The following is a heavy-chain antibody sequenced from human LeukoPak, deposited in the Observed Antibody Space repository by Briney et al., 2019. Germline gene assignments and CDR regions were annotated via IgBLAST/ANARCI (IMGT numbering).Heavy chain of an antibody. Sequence: GASVKVSCKASGGTFSSYAISWVRQAPGQGLEWMGRIIPIFGTANYAQKFQGRVTITTDESTSTAYMELSSLRSEDTAVYYCAREYSSSWYSNWFDPWGQGTLVTVSS. D-gene: IGHD6-13*01. CDR1: GGTFSSYA. V-gene: IGHV1-69*05. J-gene: IGHJ5*02. CDR2: IIPIFGTA. CDR3: AREYSSSWYSNWFDP.